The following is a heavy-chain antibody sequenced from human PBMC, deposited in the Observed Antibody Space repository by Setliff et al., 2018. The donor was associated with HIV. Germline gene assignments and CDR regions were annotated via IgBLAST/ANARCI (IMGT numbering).Heavy chain of an antibody. D-gene: IGHD3-10*01. V-gene: IGHV3-21*01. CDR1: GFTFSTYR. Sequence: GGSLRLSCAASGFTFSTYRMNWVRQAPGKGLEWVSSISSSSSYIYYADSPKGRFTISRDNAKNSLYLQMNSLRAEDTAVYYCASSGSGSYINWFGPWGQGTLVTVSS. CDR3: ASSGSGSYINWFGP. J-gene: IGHJ5*02. CDR2: ISSSSSYI.